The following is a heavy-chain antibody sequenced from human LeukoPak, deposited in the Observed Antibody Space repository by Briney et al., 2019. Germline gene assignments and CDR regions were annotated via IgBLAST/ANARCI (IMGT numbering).Heavy chain of an antibody. Sequence: GSLRLSCAASGFTFSGYWMAWVRQAPGKGLEWVANVKQDGSEKYYVDSLKGRFTISRDNAKNSLYLQMISLRAEDTAVYYCARDRGGSYSAIDYWGQGTLVTVSS. CDR3: ARDRGGSYSAIDY. V-gene: IGHV3-7*01. CDR2: VKQDGSEK. CDR1: GFTFSGYW. J-gene: IGHJ4*02. D-gene: IGHD1-26*01.